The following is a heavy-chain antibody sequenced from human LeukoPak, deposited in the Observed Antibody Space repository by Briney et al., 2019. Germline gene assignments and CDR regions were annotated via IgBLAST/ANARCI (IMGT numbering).Heavy chain of an antibody. J-gene: IGHJ4*02. V-gene: IGHV4-31*03. CDR2: IFYAGST. Sequence: KASETLSLTCTVSGGSISSGGYYWSWIRQHPGKGLEWIGYIFYAGSTYYNPSLKSRVTMSVDTSKNQFSLRLSSVTAVDTAVYYCARIGPILGAAWVDYWGQGTLVSVSS. D-gene: IGHD3-3*02. CDR3: ARIGPILGAAWVDY. CDR1: GGSISSGGYY.